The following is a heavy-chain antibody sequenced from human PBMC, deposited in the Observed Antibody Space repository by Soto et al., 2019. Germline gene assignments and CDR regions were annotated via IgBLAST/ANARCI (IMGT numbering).Heavy chain of an antibody. J-gene: IGHJ3*02. V-gene: IGHV3-23*01. Sequence: EVQLLESGGGLVQHGGSLRLSCAASGFTFSSYAMSWVRQAPGEGLEWVSAISGSGGSTYYADSVKCRFTISRDNSKNTLYLQMNSLRAEDTAVYYCAKDYSSGYQSAFDIWGQGTMVTVSS. CDR3: AKDYSSGYQSAFDI. D-gene: IGHD3-22*01. CDR1: GFTFSSYA. CDR2: ISGSGGST.